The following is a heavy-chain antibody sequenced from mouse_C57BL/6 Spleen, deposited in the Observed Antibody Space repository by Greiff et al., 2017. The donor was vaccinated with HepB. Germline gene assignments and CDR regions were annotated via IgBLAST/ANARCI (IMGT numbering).Heavy chain of an antibody. CDR2: ILPGRGST. CDR3: ARDPSRFAY. V-gene: IGHV1-9*01. CDR1: GYTFTGYW. J-gene: IGHJ3*01. Sequence: VQLQQSGAELLKPGASVKLSCKATGYTFTGYWIEWVKQRPGHGLEWIGEILPGRGSTNYNEKFKGKATFTADTSSNTAYMQLSSLTTEDSAIDYCARDPSRFAYWGQVTLVTVSA.